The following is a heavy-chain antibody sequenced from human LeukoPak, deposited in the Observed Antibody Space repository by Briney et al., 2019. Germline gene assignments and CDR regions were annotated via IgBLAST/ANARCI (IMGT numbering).Heavy chain of an antibody. CDR2: ISSSGSTM. CDR3: ARDASYYYDSSGYQTEDY. V-gene: IGHV3-11*04. CDR1: GFTFSDYY. J-gene: IGHJ4*02. D-gene: IGHD3-22*01. Sequence: GGSLRLSCAASGFTFSDYYMSWIRQAPGKGLEWVSYISSSGSTMYYADSVKGRFTISRDNAKNSLYLQMNSLRAEDTAVYYCARDASYYYDSSGYQTEDYWGQGTLVTVSS.